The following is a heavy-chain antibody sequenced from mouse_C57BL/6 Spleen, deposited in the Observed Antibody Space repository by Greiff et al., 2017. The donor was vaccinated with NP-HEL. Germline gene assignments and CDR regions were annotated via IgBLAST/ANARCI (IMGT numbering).Heavy chain of an antibody. CDR2: IDPANGNT. J-gene: IGHJ3*01. V-gene: IGHV14-3*01. CDR1: GFNIKNTY. Sequence: VQLKQSVAELVRPGASVKLSCTASGFNIKNTYMHWVKQRPEQGLEWIGRIDPANGNTKYAPKFQGKATITADTSSNTAYLQLSSLTSEDTAIYYCAKDYYYGSSWFAYWGQGTLVTVSA. D-gene: IGHD1-1*01. CDR3: AKDYYYGSSWFAY.